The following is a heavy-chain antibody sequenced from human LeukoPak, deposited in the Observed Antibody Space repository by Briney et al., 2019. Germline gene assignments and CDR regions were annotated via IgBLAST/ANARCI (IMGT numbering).Heavy chain of an antibody. CDR1: GGSFSTYY. Sequence: SETLSLTCTVSGGSFSTYYWSWIRQPPGKGLEWIGYIYYSGSTDYNPSLKSRVTMSLDTSKTQFSLNLSSVTAADTALYYCARAVITFGAPVAKGFDCWGWGTLVTVSS. J-gene: IGHJ4*02. V-gene: IGHV4-59*01. CDR2: IYYSGST. CDR3: ARAVITFGAPVAKGFDC. D-gene: IGHD3-16*01.